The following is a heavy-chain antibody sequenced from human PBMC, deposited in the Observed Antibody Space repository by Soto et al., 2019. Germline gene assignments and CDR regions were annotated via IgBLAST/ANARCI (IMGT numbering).Heavy chain of an antibody. CDR1: GFTFSSYA. D-gene: IGHD1-1*01. V-gene: IGHV3-30*18. Sequence: LRLSCAASGFTFSSYAMSWVRQAPGKGLEWVALILYDGSNKYYADSVKGRFTISRDNSKNTLYLQVSSLRAEDTAVYYCAKSRDAYNFYFYYGMDVWGQGTSVTVSS. CDR3: AKSRDAYNFYFYYGMDV. CDR2: ILYDGSNK. J-gene: IGHJ6*02.